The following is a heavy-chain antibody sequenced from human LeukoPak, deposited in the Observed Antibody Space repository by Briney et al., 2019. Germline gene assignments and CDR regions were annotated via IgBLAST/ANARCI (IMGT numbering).Heavy chain of an antibody. D-gene: IGHD3-10*01. J-gene: IGHJ4*02. Sequence: SETLSLTCIVSGVSISSYYWTWIRQPAGKGLEWIGRIYSSGNTNYNPSLESRVTMSIDTSKNQFSMKLSSVTAADTAVYYCARVLKYYYGLDYWGQGTLVTVSS. CDR3: ARVLKYYYGLDY. V-gene: IGHV4-4*07. CDR2: IYSSGNT. CDR1: GVSISSYY.